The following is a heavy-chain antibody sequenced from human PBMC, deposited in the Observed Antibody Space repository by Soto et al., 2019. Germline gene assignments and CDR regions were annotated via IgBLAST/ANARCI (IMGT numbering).Heavy chain of an antibody. D-gene: IGHD2-2*01. J-gene: IGHJ4*02. CDR3: ARDLTTGTSYFDY. CDR2: ISSSRSYI. V-gene: IGHV3-21*01. Sequence: EVQLVESGGGLVKPGGSLRLSCAASGFTFSSYSMNWVRQAPGKGLEWVSSISSSRSYIYYADSVKGRFTISRDNAKNTLYLQMNSLRAEDTAVYYCARDLTTGTSYFDYWGQGTLVTVSS. CDR1: GFTFSSYS.